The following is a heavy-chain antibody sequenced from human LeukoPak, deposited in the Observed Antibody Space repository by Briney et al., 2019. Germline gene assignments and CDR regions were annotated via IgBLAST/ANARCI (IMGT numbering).Heavy chain of an antibody. CDR2: FHNSGTS. CDR3: TRGAGWLIDY. J-gene: IGHJ4*02. Sequence: SETLSLTCTVSDDSISGYYRGWIRQPPGKGLEWIGYFHNSGTSTHNPSLKSRVTISADTSKNQFSLKLNSLTTADTAVYYCTRGAGWLIDYWGQGILVTVSS. CDR1: DDSISGYY. D-gene: IGHD3-16*01. V-gene: IGHV4-59*01.